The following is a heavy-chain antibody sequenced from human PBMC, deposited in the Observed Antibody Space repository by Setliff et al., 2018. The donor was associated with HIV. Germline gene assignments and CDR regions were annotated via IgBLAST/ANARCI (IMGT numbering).Heavy chain of an antibody. J-gene: IGHJ1*01. V-gene: IGHV1-24*01. Sequence: GASVKVSCKVSGYTLSELSVHWVRQAPGKGLEWMGGFDPEDGERIYAQKFQDRVTMTEDTSSDTAYMEMSGLTSEDTAVYFCSTGWGLYDNRHTAAGYLQHWGQGTLVTV. D-gene: IGHD3-22*01. CDR1: GYTLSELS. CDR2: FDPEDGER. CDR3: STGWGLYDNRHTAAGYLQH.